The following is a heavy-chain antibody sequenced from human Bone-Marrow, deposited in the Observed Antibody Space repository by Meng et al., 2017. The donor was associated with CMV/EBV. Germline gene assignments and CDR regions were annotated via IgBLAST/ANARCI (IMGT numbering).Heavy chain of an antibody. CDR3: ARDRIPDIVVVPAAPTFQH. CDR2: ISYDGSNK. Sequence: SLKISCAASGFTFSSYAMHWVRQAPGKGLEWVAVISYDGSNKYYADSVKGRFTISRDNSKNTLYLQMNSLRAEDTAVYYCARDRIPDIVVVPAAPTFQHWGQGTLVTVSS. V-gene: IGHV3-30-3*01. CDR1: GFTFSSYA. J-gene: IGHJ1*01. D-gene: IGHD2-2*01.